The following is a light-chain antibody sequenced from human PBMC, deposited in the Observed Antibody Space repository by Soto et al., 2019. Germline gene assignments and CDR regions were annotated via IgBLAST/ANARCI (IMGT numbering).Light chain of an antibody. V-gene: IGKV3-15*01. J-gene: IGKJ1*01. CDR1: QGVTTN. CDR2: DVS. Sequence: EIVMTQSPATLFVSPGDRAILSCRAGQGVTTNFAWYQQKSGQSPRLLIYDVSHRATGVPARFSGSGSGTEFTLTISSLQSEDFAVYYCQQYNNWPSWTFGQGTKVDIK. CDR3: QQYNNWPSWT.